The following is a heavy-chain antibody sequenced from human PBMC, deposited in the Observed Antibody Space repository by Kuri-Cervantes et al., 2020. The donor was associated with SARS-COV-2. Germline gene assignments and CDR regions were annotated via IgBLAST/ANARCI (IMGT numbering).Heavy chain of an antibody. J-gene: IGHJ4*02. D-gene: IGHD6-13*01. CDR1: GFTFSSYA. CDR2: ISYDGSNK. Sequence: GGSLRLSCAASGFTFSSYAMRWVRQAPGKGLEWVAVISYDGSNKYYADSVKGRFTISRDNSKNTLYLQMNSLRAEDTAVYYCARGGRISSSFDYWGQGTLVTVSS. V-gene: IGHV3-30*07. CDR3: ARGGRISSSFDY.